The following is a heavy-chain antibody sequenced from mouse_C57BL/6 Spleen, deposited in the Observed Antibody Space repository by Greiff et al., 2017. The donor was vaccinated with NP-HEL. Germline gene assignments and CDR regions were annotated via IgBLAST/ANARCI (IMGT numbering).Heavy chain of an antibody. D-gene: IGHD4-1*01. CDR1: GYTFTSYW. CDR2: IYPGSGST. Sequence: VQLQQPGAELVKPGASVKMSCKASGYTFTSYWITWVKQRPGQGLEWIGDIYPGSGSTNYNEKFKSKATLTVDTSSSTAYMQLSSLTSEDSAVYYCARNWDVRDYFDYWGQGTTLTVSS. V-gene: IGHV1-55*01. CDR3: ARNWDVRDYFDY. J-gene: IGHJ2*01.